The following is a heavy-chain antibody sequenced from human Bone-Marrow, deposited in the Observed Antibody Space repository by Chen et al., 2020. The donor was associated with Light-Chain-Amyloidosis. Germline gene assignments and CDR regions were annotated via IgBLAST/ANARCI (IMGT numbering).Heavy chain of an antibody. V-gene: IGHV3-48*03. J-gene: IGHJ4*02. CDR2: ISSSGSTI. CDR3: ARVGSYDSSGYYFYYFDY. D-gene: IGHD3-22*01. Sequence: EVQLVESGGVLVQPGGSLRLSCAASGFTFSSYEMNWVRQAPGKGLEWVSYISSSGSTIYYADSVKGRCTISRDNAKNSLYLQMNSLRAEDTAVYYCARVGSYDSSGYYFYYFDYWGQGTLVTVSS. CDR1: GFTFSSYE.